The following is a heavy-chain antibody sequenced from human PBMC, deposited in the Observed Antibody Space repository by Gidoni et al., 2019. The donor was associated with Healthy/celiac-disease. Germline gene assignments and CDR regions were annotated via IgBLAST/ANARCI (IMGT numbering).Heavy chain of an antibody. V-gene: IGHV3-21*01. CDR3: ARNSKGSGSFDY. CDR2: ISSSSSYI. CDR1: GFTFSSYS. D-gene: IGHD6-25*01. J-gene: IGHJ4*02. Sequence: EVQLVESGGGMVKPGGSLRLSCAASGFTFSSYSMNWVRQAPGKGLEWVSSISSSSSYIYYADSVKGRFTISRDNAKNSLYLQMNSLRAEDTAVYYCARNSKGSGSFDYWGQGTLVTVSS.